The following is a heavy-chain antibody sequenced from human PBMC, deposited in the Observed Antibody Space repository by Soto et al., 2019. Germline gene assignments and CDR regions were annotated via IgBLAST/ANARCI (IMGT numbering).Heavy chain of an antibody. Sequence: ASVKVSFKASGNTFTNFGVTWVRQAPGQGLEWMGWINADTDDPNYAQKLQGRVTMATDTSTSTAYMELRSLRSDDTAVYYCAREGPSITTIVVVPFLDYWGQGTLVTVSS. CDR1: GNTFTNFG. V-gene: IGHV1-18*01. CDR2: INADTDDP. CDR3: AREGPSITTIVVVPFLDY. J-gene: IGHJ4*02. D-gene: IGHD3-22*01.